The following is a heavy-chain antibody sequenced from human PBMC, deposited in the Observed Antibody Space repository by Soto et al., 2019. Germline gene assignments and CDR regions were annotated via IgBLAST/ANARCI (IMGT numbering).Heavy chain of an antibody. D-gene: IGHD5-12*01. CDR1: GFTFISYA. J-gene: IGHJ4*02. V-gene: IGHV3-30-3*01. CDR3: ARDSGYEPYYFDY. CDR2: ISYDGSNK. Sequence: GGSLRLSCAASGFTFISYAMHWVRQAPGKGLEWVAVISYDGSNKYYADSVKGRFTISRDNSKNTLYLQMNSLRAEDTAVYYCARDSGYEPYYFDYWGQGTLVTVSS.